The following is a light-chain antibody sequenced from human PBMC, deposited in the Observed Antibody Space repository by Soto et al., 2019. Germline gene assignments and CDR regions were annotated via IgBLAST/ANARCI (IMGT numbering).Light chain of an antibody. CDR3: QQYNSSPLT. CDR1: QSISTW. V-gene: IGKV1-5*01. CDR2: EAS. J-gene: IGKJ4*02. Sequence: DIQMTQSPSTLSASVGDRVTITCRANQSISTWLAWYQQKPGKAPKVLIYEASTLKSGVPSRFSGGGSGTEFTIIISSLQPDDFVTYYCQQYNSSPLTFGGGTKVEIK.